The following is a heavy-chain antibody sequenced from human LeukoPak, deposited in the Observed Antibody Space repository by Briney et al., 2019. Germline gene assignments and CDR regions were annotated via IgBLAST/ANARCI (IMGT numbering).Heavy chain of an antibody. CDR3: ARVETYYYYMDV. D-gene: IGHD5-24*01. CDR1: GGSISSYY. Sequence: SETLSLTCTVSGGSISSYYWSWIRRPPGKGLEWIGYIYYSGSTNYNPSLKSRVTISVDTSKNQFSLKLSSVTAADTALYYCARVETYYYYMDVWGKGTTVTISS. V-gene: IGHV4-59*01. J-gene: IGHJ6*03. CDR2: IYYSGST.